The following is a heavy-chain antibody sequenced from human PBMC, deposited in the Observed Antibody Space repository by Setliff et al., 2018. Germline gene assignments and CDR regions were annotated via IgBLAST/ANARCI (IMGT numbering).Heavy chain of an antibody. Sequence: SVKVSCKVSGGSFSNYAINWVRQASGQGLEWMGRFIPVLSSADYSQRFQGRVTFTADESTTTVFMELSSLRSEDTAVYFCARWLSSDPFDIWGQGTVVTVSS. J-gene: IGHJ3*02. CDR3: ARWLSSDPFDI. CDR2: FIPVLSSA. D-gene: IGHD5-12*01. CDR1: GGSFSNYA. V-gene: IGHV1-69*11.